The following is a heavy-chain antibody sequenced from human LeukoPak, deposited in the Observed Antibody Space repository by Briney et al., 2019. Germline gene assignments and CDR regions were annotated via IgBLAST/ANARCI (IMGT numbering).Heavy chain of an antibody. V-gene: IGHV3-33*06. CDR2: IWYDGSYN. D-gene: IGHD6-13*01. CDR1: GFTFSNYG. CDR3: AKVVQYTASTGTGLDY. J-gene: IGHJ4*02. Sequence: GGSLRLSCAASGFTFSNYGMHWVRQAPGKGLDWVAVIWYDGSYNYYADSVKGRFTISRDNSKNTLYLQMNSLRAEDTAVYYCAKVVQYTASTGTGLDYWGQGTLVTVSS.